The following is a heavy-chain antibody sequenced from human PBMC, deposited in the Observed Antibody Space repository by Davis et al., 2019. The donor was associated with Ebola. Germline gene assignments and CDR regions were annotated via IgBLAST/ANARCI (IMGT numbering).Heavy chain of an antibody. V-gene: IGHV4-34*01. D-gene: IGHD3-10*01. CDR1: GGSFSGY. CDR3: ARKGITMVRGVNYYGMDV. CDR2: IDHGGGT. J-gene: IGHJ6*02. Sequence: SETLSLTCAAYGGSFSGYWSWIRQPPGKGLEWLGQIDHGGGTVYSPSFESRVRISVDRSKNHISLTLTSVTAADTAVYYCARKGITMVRGVNYYGMDVWGQGTTVTVSS.